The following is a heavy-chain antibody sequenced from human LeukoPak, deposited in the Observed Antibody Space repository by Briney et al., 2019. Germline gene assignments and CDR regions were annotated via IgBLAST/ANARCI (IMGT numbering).Heavy chain of an antibody. CDR2: IYYSGST. J-gene: IGHJ6*03. CDR3: ATGGYSSILEYYYYMDV. V-gene: IGHV4-39*01. Sequence: SQTLSLTCTVSGGSISSGGYYWSWIRQPPGKGLEWIGSIYYSGSTYYNPSLKSRVTISVDTSKNQFSLKLSSVTAADTAVYYCATGGYSSILEYYYYMDVWGKGTTVTVSS. D-gene: IGHD6-13*01. CDR1: GGSISSGGYY.